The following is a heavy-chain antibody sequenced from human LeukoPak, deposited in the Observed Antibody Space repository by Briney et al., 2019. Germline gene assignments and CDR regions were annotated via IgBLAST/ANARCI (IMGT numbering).Heavy chain of an antibody. Sequence: ASVKVSCKASGYTFIDYWIHWVRQAPGQGLEWMGRIDLNTGDTTSAQEFQGRVTMTRDTSISTLYLDLSGLGSDDTAVYYCARDAPHQRFDYWGQGTLVTVSS. V-gene: IGHV1-2*02. J-gene: IGHJ4*02. CDR2: IDLNTGDT. CDR1: GYTFIDYW. CDR3: ARDAPHQRFDY.